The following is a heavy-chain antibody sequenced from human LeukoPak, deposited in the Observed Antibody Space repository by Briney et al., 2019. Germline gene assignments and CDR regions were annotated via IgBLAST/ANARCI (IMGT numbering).Heavy chain of an antibody. V-gene: IGHV3-11*04. CDR3: ARDGIRSFGLITKHDY. CDR2: ISSRGGTI. CDR1: GFTFSDYN. Sequence: GGSLRLSCAASGFTFSDYNMHWIRQAPGKGLEWISYISSRGGTIFYADSVKGRFTISRDNAENSLFLQLNSLRPEDTAVYYCARDGIRSFGLITKHDYWGQGTLLTVSS. J-gene: IGHJ4*02. D-gene: IGHD3-3*01.